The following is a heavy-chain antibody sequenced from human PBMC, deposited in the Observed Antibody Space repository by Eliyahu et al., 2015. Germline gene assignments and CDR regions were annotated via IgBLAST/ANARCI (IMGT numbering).Heavy chain of an antibody. CDR2: IDPSDSYT. CDR1: GYSFTSYW. J-gene: IGHJ6*03. Sequence: EVQLVQSGAEVKKPGESLRISCKGSGYSFTSYWISWVRQMPGKGLEWMGRIDPSDSYTNYSPSFQGHVTISADKSISTAYLQWSSLKASDTAMYYCATLPVYGDQSHYYYYYMDVWGKGTTVTVSS. CDR3: ATLPVYGDQSHYYYYYMDV. V-gene: IGHV5-10-1*03. D-gene: IGHD4-17*01.